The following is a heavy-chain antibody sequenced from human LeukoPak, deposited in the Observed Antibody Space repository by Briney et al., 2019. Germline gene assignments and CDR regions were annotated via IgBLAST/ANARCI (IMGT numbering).Heavy chain of an antibody. Sequence: SETLSLTCAVYGGSFSGYYWSWIRQPPGKGLEWIGEINHSGSTNYNPSLKSRVTISVDTSKNQFSLKLSSVTAADTAVYYCASSNYYDSFGYYYGMDVWGQGTTVTVSS. CDR2: INHSGST. J-gene: IGHJ6*02. CDR1: GGSFSGYY. V-gene: IGHV4-34*01. CDR3: ASSNYYDSFGYYYGMDV. D-gene: IGHD4-11*01.